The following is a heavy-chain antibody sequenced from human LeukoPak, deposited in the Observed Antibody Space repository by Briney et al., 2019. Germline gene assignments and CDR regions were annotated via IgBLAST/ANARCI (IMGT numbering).Heavy chain of an antibody. Sequence: GGSLRLSCAASGFTFSRYAMHWVRQVPGKGLEWVAVISYDGSNKYYADSVKGRFTISRDNSKNTLYLQMNSLRAEDTAVYYCARDPWRGDTAMVYPHYWGQGTLVTVSS. D-gene: IGHD5-18*01. CDR2: ISYDGSNK. CDR3: ARDPWRGDTAMVYPHY. V-gene: IGHV3-30-3*01. J-gene: IGHJ4*02. CDR1: GFTFSRYA.